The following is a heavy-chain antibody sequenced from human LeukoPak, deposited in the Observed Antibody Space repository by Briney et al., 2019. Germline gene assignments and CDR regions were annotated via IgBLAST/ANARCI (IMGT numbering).Heavy chain of an antibody. J-gene: IGHJ3*02. V-gene: IGHV3-21*01. CDR3: VKDYGSGSHYPDAFDI. Sequence: GGSLRLSCAASGFTFSSYSMNWVRQAPGKGLEWVSSISSSGSYIYYADSVKGRFTVSRDNAKNSLYLQMNSLGAEDTAVYYCVKDYGSGSHYPDAFDIWGQGTMVTVSS. D-gene: IGHD3-10*01. CDR1: GFTFSSYS. CDR2: ISSSGSYI.